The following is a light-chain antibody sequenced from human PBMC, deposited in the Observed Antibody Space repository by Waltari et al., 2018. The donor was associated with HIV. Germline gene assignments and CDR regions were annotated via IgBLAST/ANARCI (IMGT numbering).Light chain of an antibody. CDR3: QQYHNKPLT. CDR2: KAS. J-gene: IGKJ4*01. Sequence: DVKMTQSPSTLSASVGDRVTITCRASESITSWLAWYQQKPGKAPKLLIYKASTLESGVPSRFSGSGSETEFTLTINSLQPDDFATYYCQQYHNKPLTFGGGTKVEIK. V-gene: IGKV1-5*03. CDR1: ESITSW.